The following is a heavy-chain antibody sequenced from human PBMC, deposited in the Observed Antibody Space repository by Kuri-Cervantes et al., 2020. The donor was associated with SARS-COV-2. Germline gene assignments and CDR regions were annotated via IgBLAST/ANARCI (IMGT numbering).Heavy chain of an antibody. Sequence: LSLTCAASGFTFSSYSMNWVRQAPGKGLEWVGFIRNKGYGATTEYGASVKGRFTISRDDSESIAYLQMNSLKTEDTAVYYCSRGRVWFDPWGQGTLVTVSS. CDR1: GFTFSSYS. J-gene: IGHJ5*02. CDR2: IRNKGYGATT. CDR3: SRGRVWFDP. V-gene: IGHV3-49*04.